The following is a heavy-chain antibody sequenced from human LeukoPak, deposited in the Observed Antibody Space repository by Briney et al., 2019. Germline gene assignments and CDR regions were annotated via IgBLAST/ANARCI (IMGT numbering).Heavy chain of an antibody. V-gene: IGHV3-53*01. Sequence: PGGSLRLSCAASGFTFSSYAMSWVRQAPGKGLEWVSVIYSGGSTYYADSVKGRFTISRDNSKNTLYLQMNSLRAEDTAVYYCARELGATTDYWGQGTLVTVSS. J-gene: IGHJ4*02. D-gene: IGHD1-26*01. CDR1: GFTFSSYA. CDR3: ARELGATTDY. CDR2: IYSGGST.